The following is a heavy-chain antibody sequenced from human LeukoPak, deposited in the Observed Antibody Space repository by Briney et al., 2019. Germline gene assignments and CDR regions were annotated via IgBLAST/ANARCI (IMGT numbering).Heavy chain of an antibody. CDR1: GYTFTGYY. CDR2: INPNSGGT. Sequence: GASVKVSCKASGYTFTGYYIHWVRQAPGQGLECMGRINPNSGGTNYAQRFQGRVTMTRDTSISTAYMDLSRLRSDDTALYYCARRRGEPNIFDYWGQGTLVTVSS. J-gene: IGHJ4*02. D-gene: IGHD3-16*01. CDR3: ARRRGEPNIFDY. V-gene: IGHV1-2*06.